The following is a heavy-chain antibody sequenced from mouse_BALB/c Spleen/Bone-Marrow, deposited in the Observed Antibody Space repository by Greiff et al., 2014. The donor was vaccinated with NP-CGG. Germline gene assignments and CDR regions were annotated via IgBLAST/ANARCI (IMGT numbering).Heavy chain of an antibody. CDR2: IWADGSK. Sequence: QVQLQQSGPGLVAPSQSLSITCTVSGFSLTTFGVDWVRQPLGKGLEWLGVIWADGSKSYNSALMSRLSIRKDNSRSQVFLKMNSLQTDDTAMYYCAKNSYDAMDYWGQGTSVTVSS. J-gene: IGHJ4*01. CDR3: AKNSYDAMDY. CDR1: GFSLTTFG. V-gene: IGHV2-9*01.